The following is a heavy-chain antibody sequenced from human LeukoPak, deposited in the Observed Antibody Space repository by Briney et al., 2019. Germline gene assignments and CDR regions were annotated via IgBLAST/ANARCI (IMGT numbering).Heavy chain of an antibody. CDR3: AREAMVVTGGHAFDI. D-gene: IGHD4-23*01. Sequence: SVKVSCKASRGTFSSYAISWVRQAPGQGLEWMGRIIPIFGTANYAQKFQGRVTITTDESTSTAYMELSSLRSEDTAVYYCAREAMVVTGGHAFDIWGQGTMVTVSS. V-gene: IGHV1-69*05. J-gene: IGHJ3*02. CDR1: RGTFSSYA. CDR2: IIPIFGTA.